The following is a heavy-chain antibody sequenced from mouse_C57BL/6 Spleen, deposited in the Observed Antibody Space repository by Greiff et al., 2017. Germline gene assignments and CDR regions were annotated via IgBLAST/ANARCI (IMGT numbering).Heavy chain of an antibody. CDR3: ARDYGSSYEFDY. CDR2: INPSSGYT. J-gene: IGHJ2*01. CDR1: GYTFTSYW. Sequence: VKLMESGAELAKPGASVKLSCKASGYTFTSYWMHWVKQRPGQGLAWIGYINPSSGYTKYNQKFKDKATLTADKSSSTAYMKLSSLTDEDAADYDCARDYGSSYEFDYWGQGTTLTVSA. D-gene: IGHD1-1*01. V-gene: IGHV1-7*01.